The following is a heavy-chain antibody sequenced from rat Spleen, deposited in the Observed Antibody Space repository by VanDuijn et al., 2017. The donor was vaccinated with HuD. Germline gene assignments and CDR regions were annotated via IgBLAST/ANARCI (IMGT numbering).Heavy chain of an antibody. D-gene: IGHD4-1*01. V-gene: IGHV5-25*01. CDR1: GFTFSDYY. Sequence: EVQLVESDGGLVQPGGSLKLSCAASGFTFSDYYMAWVRQAPTEGLEWVASISAGGGNTYYRDSVKGRFTISRDNAKSTLYLHMDSLRSEDTATYYCARQSWGSDYFDYWGQGVMVTVSS. J-gene: IGHJ2*01. CDR3: ARQSWGSDYFDY. CDR2: ISAGGGNT.